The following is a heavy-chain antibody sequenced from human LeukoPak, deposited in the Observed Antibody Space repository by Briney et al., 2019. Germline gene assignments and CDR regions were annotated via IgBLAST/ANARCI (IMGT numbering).Heavy chain of an antibody. D-gene: IGHD4-23*01. Sequence: GGSLRLSCAASGFTFSSYEMNWVRQAPGKGLEWVSYISISGSTIYYADSVKGRFTISRDNAKSTLYLQMNSLRAEDTAVYYCARDLDFGGYSNFDYWGQGTLVTVSS. V-gene: IGHV3-48*03. CDR1: GFTFSSYE. CDR2: ISISGSTI. CDR3: ARDLDFGGYSNFDY. J-gene: IGHJ4*02.